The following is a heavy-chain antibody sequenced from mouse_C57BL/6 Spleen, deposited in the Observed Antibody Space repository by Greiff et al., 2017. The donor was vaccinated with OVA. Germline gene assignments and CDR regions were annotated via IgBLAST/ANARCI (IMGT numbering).Heavy chain of an antibody. V-gene: IGHV2-9-1*01. CDR1: GFSLTSYA. CDR3: ARNGYGSPYYFDY. CDR2: IWTGGGT. Sequence: VQVVESGPGLVAPSQSLSITCTVSGFSLTSYAISWVRQPPGQGLEWLGVIWTGGGTTYNSALKSRLSISKDNSKSQVFLKMNSLQTDDTARYYCARNGYGSPYYFDYWGQGTTLTVSS. J-gene: IGHJ2*01. D-gene: IGHD1-1*01.